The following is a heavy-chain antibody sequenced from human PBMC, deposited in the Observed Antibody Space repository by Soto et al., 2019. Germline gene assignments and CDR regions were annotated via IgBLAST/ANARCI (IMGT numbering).Heavy chain of an antibody. D-gene: IGHD2-8*01. CDR3: TRGGHCIAGVCSALDY. CDR1: GGSISTYY. V-gene: IGHV4-59*08. J-gene: IGHJ4*02. CDR2: IYYGGSA. Sequence: QVQLQESGPGLVKPSETLSLTCTVSGGSISTYYWSWIRQPPGKGLEWIGYIYYGGSANYNPSLKSRVTISLDRSTNQFSLRLNSVTAADTAVYYCTRGGHCIAGVCSALDYWGQGTLVTVSS.